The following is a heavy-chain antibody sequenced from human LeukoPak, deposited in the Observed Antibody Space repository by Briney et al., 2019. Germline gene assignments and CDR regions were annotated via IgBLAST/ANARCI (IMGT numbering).Heavy chain of an antibody. CDR1: GDSFSSNSAA. V-gene: IGHV6-1*01. CDR2: TYYRSKWFI. D-gene: IGHD6-19*01. J-gene: IGHJ4*02. CDR3: TRSDCSSGRCPGFDN. Sequence: SQTSSLTCGISGDSFSSNSAAWNWIRQSPSRGLEWLGRTYYRSKWFINYAPSVKSRIIINPDTPKNQVSLQLNSVTPEDTAVYYCTRSDCSSGRCPGFDNWGQGTLVTVSS.